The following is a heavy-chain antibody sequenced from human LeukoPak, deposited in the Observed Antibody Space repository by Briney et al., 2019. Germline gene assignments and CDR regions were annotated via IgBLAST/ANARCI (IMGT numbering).Heavy chain of an antibody. CDR3: ARVTKSYYYYDYMDV. CDR2: ISAYNGNT. CDR1: GYTFTSSG. J-gene: IGHJ6*03. D-gene: IGHD4-11*01. Sequence: ASVRVSCTASGYTFTSSGVGWVRQAPGQGLEWMGWISAYNGNTNYAQNLPGSVTMTPATSTNSAYMQLRSLRSDDTAVYYCARVTKSYYYYDYMDVWGKGTTVTVSS. V-gene: IGHV1-18*01.